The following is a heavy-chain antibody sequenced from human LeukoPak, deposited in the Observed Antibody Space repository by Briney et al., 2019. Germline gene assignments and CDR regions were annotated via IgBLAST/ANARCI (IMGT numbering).Heavy chain of an antibody. J-gene: IGHJ4*02. D-gene: IGHD5-18*01. CDR1: GYSFTAYY. CDR3: ARDRSPAPGRSYGRGHFDY. Sequence: SSVTVSCKSSGYSFTAYYMHWVRQAPGQGLDWMGWINPNSGGTNYQGRVTMTRDTSISTAYMELSRLRSDDTAVYYCARDRSPAPGRSYGRGHFDYWGQGTLVTVSS. CDR2: INPNSGGT. V-gene: IGHV1-2*02.